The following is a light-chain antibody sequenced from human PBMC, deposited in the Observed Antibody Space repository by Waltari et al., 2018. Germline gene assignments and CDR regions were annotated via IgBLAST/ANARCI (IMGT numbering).Light chain of an antibody. Sequence: QSALTQPASVSGSPGPAIPISCTGTCSAVGSYTLVSWYQHHPGKAPRLIIYEGYKRPSGVSNRFSGSKAGNTASLTISGLQAEDEADYYCCSCAGNRVFGGGTKLTVL. V-gene: IGLV2-23*01. CDR1: CSAVGSYTL. J-gene: IGLJ3*02. CDR2: EGY. CDR3: CSCAGNRV.